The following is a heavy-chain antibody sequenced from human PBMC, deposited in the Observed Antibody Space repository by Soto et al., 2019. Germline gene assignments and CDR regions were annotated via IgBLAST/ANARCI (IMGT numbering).Heavy chain of an antibody. D-gene: IGHD2-2*01. V-gene: IGHV1-18*01. J-gene: IGHJ4*02. CDR1: GYTFTSYG. CDR3: ARYCSSTSCYEGFDY. Sequence: QVQLVQSGAEVKKPGASVKVSCKASGYTFTSYGISWVRQAPGQGLEWMGWISAYNGNTNYAQKLQGRVTMTTDTSTSTDYMELRSLRSDDTAVYYCARYCSSTSCYEGFDYWGQGTLVTVSS. CDR2: ISAYNGNT.